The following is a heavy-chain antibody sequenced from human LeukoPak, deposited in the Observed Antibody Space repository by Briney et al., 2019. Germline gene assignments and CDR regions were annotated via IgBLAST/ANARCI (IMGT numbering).Heavy chain of an antibody. CDR1: GGSISSGGYY. D-gene: IGHD1-14*01. CDR3: AAPPESGAFDI. J-gene: IGHJ3*02. Sequence: SETLSLTCTVSGGSISSGGYYWSWLRQHPGKGLEWIGYIYYSGSTYYNPSLKSRVTISVDTSKNQFSLKLSSVTAADTAVYYCAAPPESGAFDIWGQGTMVTVSS. V-gene: IGHV4-31*03. CDR2: IYYSGST.